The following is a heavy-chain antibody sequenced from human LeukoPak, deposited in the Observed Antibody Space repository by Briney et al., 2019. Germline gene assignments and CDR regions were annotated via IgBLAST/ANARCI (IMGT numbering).Heavy chain of an antibody. CDR3: ARGERYCSSTSCLNRYNWFDP. CDR1: GGSISSSSYY. J-gene: IGHJ5*02. D-gene: IGHD2-2*01. V-gene: IGHV4-39*01. CDR2: IYYSGST. Sequence: ASETLSLTCTVSGGSISSSSYYWGWIRQPPGKGLEWIGSIYYSGSTYYNPSLKSRVTISVDTSKNQFSLKLSSVTAADTAVYYCARGERYCSSTSCLNRYNWFDPWGQGTLVTVSS.